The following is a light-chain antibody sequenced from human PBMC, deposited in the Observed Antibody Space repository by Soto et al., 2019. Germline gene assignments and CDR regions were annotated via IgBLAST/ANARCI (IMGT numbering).Light chain of an antibody. Sequence: EIVLTQSPATLSLSPGERATLSCRASQSVSSYLAWYQQKPGQAPRLLIYDASNRATGIPGWFSGSGSGTDFTLTISSLEPEDFAVDYCQQRSNWRVTFGQGTRLEIK. J-gene: IGKJ5*01. V-gene: IGKV3-11*01. CDR1: QSVSSY. CDR3: QQRSNWRVT. CDR2: DAS.